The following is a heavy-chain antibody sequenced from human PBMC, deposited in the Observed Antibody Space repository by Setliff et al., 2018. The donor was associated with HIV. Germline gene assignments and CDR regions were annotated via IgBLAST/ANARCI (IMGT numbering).Heavy chain of an antibody. V-gene: IGHV4-38-2*01. Sequence: SLTCAVSGYSISSGYYWGWIRQPPGKGLEWIGSIYHSGSTYYNPSLKSRVTISVDTSKNQFSLKLSSVTDADTAVYYCARMYSGYDWSPAGARTRYFDYWGQGTLVTVSS. D-gene: IGHD5-12*01. CDR2: IYHSGST. J-gene: IGHJ4*02. CDR3: ARMYSGYDWSPAGARTRYFDY. CDR1: GYSISSGYY.